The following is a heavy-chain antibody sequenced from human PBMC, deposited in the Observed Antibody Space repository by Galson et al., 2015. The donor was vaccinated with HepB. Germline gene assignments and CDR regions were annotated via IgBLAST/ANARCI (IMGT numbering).Heavy chain of an antibody. D-gene: IGHD4-17*01. Sequence: SVKVSCKASGGTFSTYSIIWARQAPGQGLEWMGRIIPILDIANYAQEFQGRVTITADKSTSTAYMEMSSLKSEDTAVYYCARWLTTVTTFGGFDIWGQGTMVTVSS. CDR1: GGTFSTYS. V-gene: IGHV1-69*02. CDR2: IIPILDIA. CDR3: ARWLTTVTTFGGFDI. J-gene: IGHJ3*02.